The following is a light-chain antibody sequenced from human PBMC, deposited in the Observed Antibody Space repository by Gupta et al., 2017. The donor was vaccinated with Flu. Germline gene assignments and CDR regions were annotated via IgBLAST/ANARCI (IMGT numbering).Light chain of an antibody. CDR1: SSIGSAT. V-gene: IGLV1-44*01. CDR2: ANK. CDR3: ATWIDALSGPV. Sequence: SSIGSATVYWYQQVPGMAPRLLIFANKQRPAGVPGRFSVSKSGTSASLAISGLQPEDEGDYYCATWIDALSGPVFGGGTKLVVL. J-gene: IGLJ3*02.